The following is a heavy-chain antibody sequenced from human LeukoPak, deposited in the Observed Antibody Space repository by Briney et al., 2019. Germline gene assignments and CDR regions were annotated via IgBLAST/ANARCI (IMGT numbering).Heavy chain of an antibody. D-gene: IGHD3-9*01. CDR1: GYRFTSYW. J-gene: IGHJ2*01. CDR3: ARRSTGNWYFDF. V-gene: IGHV5-51*01. Sequence: GESLQISCKGSGYRFTSYWIGWVRQMPGKGLEWMGIIYPGDSDTRYSPSFQGQVSISTDKSISTAYLQWSSLKASDTAMYYCARRSTGNWYFDFWGRGTLVTVSS. CDR2: IYPGDSDT.